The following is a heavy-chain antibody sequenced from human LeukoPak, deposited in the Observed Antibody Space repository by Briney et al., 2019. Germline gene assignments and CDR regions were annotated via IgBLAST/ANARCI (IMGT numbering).Heavy chain of an antibody. CDR3: VRHSRVVAFDY. J-gene: IGHJ4*02. CDR1: GVSISNHY. V-gene: IGHV4-59*08. Sequence: SETLSFTCTVSGVSISNHYSSWIRQPPGKGLEWIGYIYYTGNTNYNPSLKSRVTISEDTSKNQVSLELNSVTAADTAAYYCVRHSRVVAFDYWGQGNLVTVSS. D-gene: IGHD2-15*01. CDR2: IYYTGNT.